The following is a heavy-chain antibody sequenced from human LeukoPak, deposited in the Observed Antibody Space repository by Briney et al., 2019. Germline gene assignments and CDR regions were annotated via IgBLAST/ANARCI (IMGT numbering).Heavy chain of an antibody. CDR2: ISWNSGSI. D-gene: IGHD3-22*01. CDR3: AKDRRRYDSSGYYLFDY. J-gene: IGHJ4*02. V-gene: IGHV3-9*01. CDR1: GFTFDDYA. Sequence: PGRSLRLSCAASGFTFDDYAMHWARQAPGKGLEWVSGISWNSGSIGYADSVKGRFTISRDNAKNSLYLQMNSLRAEDTALYYCAKDRRRYDSSGYYLFDYWGQGTLVTVSS.